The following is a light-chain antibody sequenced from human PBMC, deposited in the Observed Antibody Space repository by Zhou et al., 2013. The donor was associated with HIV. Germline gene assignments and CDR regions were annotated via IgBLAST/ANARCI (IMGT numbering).Light chain of an antibody. CDR3: QQYGSSQIT. V-gene: IGKV3-20*01. J-gene: IGKJ5*01. CDR1: RSVSSK. CDR2: GAS. Sequence: EIVMTQSPATLSVSPGERATLSCRASRSVSSKLAWYQQKPGQSPRLLIYGASSRATGIPDRFSGSGSGTDFTLTISRLEPEDFAVYYCQQYGSSQITFGQGARLEIK.